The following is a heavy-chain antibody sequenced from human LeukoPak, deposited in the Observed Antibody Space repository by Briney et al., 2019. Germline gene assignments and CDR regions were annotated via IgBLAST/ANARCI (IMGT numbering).Heavy chain of an antibody. CDR2: INHSGST. CDR1: GGSFSGYY. D-gene: IGHD3-10*01. CDR3: AMTKYYYGSGSYYNHGDAFDI. J-gene: IGHJ3*02. V-gene: IGHV4-34*01. Sequence: PSETLSLTCAVYGGSFSGYYWSWIRQPPGKGLEWIGEINHSGSTNYNLSLKSRVTISVDTSKNQFSLKLSSVTAADTAVYYCAMTKYYYGSGSYYNHGDAFDIWGQGTMVTVSS.